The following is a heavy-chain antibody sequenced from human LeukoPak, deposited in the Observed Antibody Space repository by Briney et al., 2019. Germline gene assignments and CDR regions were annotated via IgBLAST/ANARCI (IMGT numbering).Heavy chain of an antibody. CDR2: ISYDGSNK. CDR3: ARGGVGVVVAATFES. Sequence: GGSLRLSCAASGFTFSSYAMHWVRQAPGKGLEWVAVISYDGSNKYYADSVKGRFTISRDNSKNTLYLQMNSLRAEDTAVYYCARGGVGVVVAATFESWGQGTLVTVSS. D-gene: IGHD2-15*01. V-gene: IGHV3-30-3*01. CDR1: GFTFSSYA. J-gene: IGHJ5*01.